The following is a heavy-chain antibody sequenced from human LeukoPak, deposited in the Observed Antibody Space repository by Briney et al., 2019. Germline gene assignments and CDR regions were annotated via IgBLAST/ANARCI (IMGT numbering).Heavy chain of an antibody. J-gene: IGHJ6*03. CDR1: GGSFSGYY. CDR3: ARYCSSTSCYARTRFYYYYYMDV. V-gene: IGHV4-34*01. Sequence: PSETLSLTCAVYGGSFSGYYWSWIRQPPGKGLEWIGEINHSGSTNYNPSLKSRVTISVDTSKNQFSLKLSSVTAADTAVYYCARYCSSTSCYARTRFYYYYYMDVWGKGTPVTVSS. D-gene: IGHD2-2*01. CDR2: INHSGST.